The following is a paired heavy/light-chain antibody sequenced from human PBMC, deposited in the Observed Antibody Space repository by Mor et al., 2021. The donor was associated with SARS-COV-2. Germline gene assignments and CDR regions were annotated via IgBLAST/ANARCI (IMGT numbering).Heavy chain of an antibody. D-gene: IGHD6-6*01. CDR1: GYTFTSYY. J-gene: IGHJ6*02. CDR3: ARSGRGGSSGSYYYGMDV. CDR2: INPSGTGT. V-gene: IGHV1-46*01. Sequence: QVQLVQSGAEVKKPGASVKVSCKASGYTFTSYYMHWVRQAPGQGLEWMGIINPSGTGTSYAQKFQGRVTMTRDTSTSTVYMELSSLRSEDTAVYYCARSGRGGSSGSYYYGMDVWGQGTTVTVSS.
Light chain of an antibody. CDR3: QSYDSSLSGGV. CDR1: SSNIGAGYD. V-gene: IGLV1-40*01. CDR2: GNN. J-gene: IGLJ2*01. Sequence: QSVLTQPPSVSGAPGQRVTISCTGSSSNIGAGYDVHWYQQLPGTAPKLLIYGNNNRPSGVPDRFSGSKSGTSASLAISGLQAEDEADYYCQSYDSSLSGGVFGGGTKLTVL.